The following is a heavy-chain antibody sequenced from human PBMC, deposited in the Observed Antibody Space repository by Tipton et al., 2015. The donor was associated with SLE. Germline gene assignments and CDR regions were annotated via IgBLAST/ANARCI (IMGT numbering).Heavy chain of an antibody. D-gene: IGHD6-19*01. CDR2: ISSSGSTK. V-gene: IGHV3-48*03. CDR3: AKKMAVAGFDAFDI. Sequence: SLRLSCAASGFTFSSYEMNWVRKAPGKGLEWVSYISSSGSTKYYADSVKGRFTISRDNSKNTLYLQMNSLRAEDTAVYYCAKKMAVAGFDAFDIWGQGTMVTVSS. CDR1: GFTFSSYE. J-gene: IGHJ3*02.